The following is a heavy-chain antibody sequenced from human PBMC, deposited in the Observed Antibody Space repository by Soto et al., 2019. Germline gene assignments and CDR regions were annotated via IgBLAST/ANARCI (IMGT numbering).Heavy chain of an antibody. CDR3: ARGIWGSLNCFDP. V-gene: IGHV3-23*01. Sequence: EVQLLESGGNLIQPGGSLRLSCEASGFAFSNYAMSWVRQAPGKGLEWVSAISGSGGSTYYADSVKGRFTISRDNSKNTLYLQMSSLAAENTAVYCCARGIWGSLNCFDPWGQGTLVIVSS. D-gene: IGHD3-16*01. CDR2: ISGSGGST. CDR1: GFAFSNYA. J-gene: IGHJ5*02.